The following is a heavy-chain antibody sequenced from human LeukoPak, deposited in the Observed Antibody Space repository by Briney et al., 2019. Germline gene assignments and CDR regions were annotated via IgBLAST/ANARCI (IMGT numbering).Heavy chain of an antibody. CDR2: MNPNSGNT. Sequence: GASVKVSCKASGYTFTSYDINWVRQATGQGLEWMGWMNPNSGNTGYAQKFQGRVTMTRNTSISTAYMELSSLRSEDTAVYYCARPQLYGSGSYPYYYYYGMDVWGKGTTVTVSS. D-gene: IGHD3-10*01. CDR3: ARPQLYGSGSYPYYYYYGMDV. J-gene: IGHJ6*04. V-gene: IGHV1-8*01. CDR1: GYTFTSYD.